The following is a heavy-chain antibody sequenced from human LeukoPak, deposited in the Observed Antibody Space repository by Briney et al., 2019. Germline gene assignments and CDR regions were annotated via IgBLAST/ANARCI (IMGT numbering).Heavy chain of an antibody. CDR2: ISSSGSYI. Sequence: GGSLRLSCTASGFSFSNHYMRWIRQAPGKGLEWVSSISSSGSYINYADSVKGRFTISRDNAKNSLYLQMNSLRAEDTAVYYCARGGAMVRGVSPLDYWGQGSLVTVSS. CDR1: GFSFSNHY. CDR3: ARGGAMVRGVSPLDY. V-gene: IGHV3-21*01. J-gene: IGHJ4*02. D-gene: IGHD3-10*01.